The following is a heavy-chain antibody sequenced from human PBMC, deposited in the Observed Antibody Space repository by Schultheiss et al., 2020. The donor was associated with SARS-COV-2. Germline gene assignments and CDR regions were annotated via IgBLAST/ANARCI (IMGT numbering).Heavy chain of an antibody. Sequence: GSLRLSCAVSGYSISSGYYWGWIRQPPGKGLEWIGSIYYSGSTNYNPSLKSRVTISVDTSKNQFSLKLSSVTAADTAVYYCARFEYYDILTGYLDWGQGTLVTVSS. CDR2: IYYSGST. D-gene: IGHD3-9*01. CDR1: GYSISSGYY. J-gene: IGHJ4*02. CDR3: ARFEYYDILTGYLD. V-gene: IGHV4-38-2*01.